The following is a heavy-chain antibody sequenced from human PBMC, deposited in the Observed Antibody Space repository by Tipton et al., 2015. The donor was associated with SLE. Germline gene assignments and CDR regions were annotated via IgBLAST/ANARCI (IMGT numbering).Heavy chain of an antibody. CDR1: GGSFSGYY. J-gene: IGHJ4*02. Sequence: TLSLTCAVYGGSFSGYYWSWIRQPPGKGLEWIGEINHSGSTNYNPSLKSRVTISVDTSKNQFSLKLSSVTAADTAVYYCARADSFDYWGQGTLVTVSS. V-gene: IGHV4-34*01. CDR2: INHSGST. CDR3: ARADSFDY.